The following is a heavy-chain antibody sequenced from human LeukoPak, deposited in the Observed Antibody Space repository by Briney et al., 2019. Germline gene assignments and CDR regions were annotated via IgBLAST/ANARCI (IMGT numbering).Heavy chain of an antibody. CDR1: GFTFSTYW. CDR3: ANVGLYCSGTNCYEWDFEY. CDR2: IKKDGSEK. V-gene: IGHV3-7*01. J-gene: IGHJ4*02. D-gene: IGHD2-15*01. Sequence: PGGSLRLSCAASGFTFSTYWTSWVRQAPGKGLEWVANIKKDGSEKYYVDSVKGRFTISRDNAKKSLYLQMNSLRSEDTAVYYCANVGLYCSGTNCYEWDFEYWGQGTLVTVSS.